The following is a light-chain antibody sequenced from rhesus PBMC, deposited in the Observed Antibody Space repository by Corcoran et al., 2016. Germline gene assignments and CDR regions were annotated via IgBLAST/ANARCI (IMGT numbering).Light chain of an antibody. J-gene: IGKJ2*01. CDR1: QGISDY. Sequence: DIQMTQSPSSLSDSVGDRVTITCRASQGISDYLSWYQQKPGKTPKRLIYASSILESGVPSRFSGSGSGTDFTLTIRSLQPEDFAAYYCLQGYSTPYSFGRGTKVEIK. CDR3: LQGYSTPYS. V-gene: IGKV1-36*02. CDR2: ASS.